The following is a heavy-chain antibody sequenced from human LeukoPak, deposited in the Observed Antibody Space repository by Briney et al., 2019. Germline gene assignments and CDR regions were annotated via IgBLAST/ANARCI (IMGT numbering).Heavy chain of an antibody. J-gene: IGHJ4*02. CDR1: GGSISSYY. D-gene: IGHD3-22*01. CDR2: IYYSGST. V-gene: IGHV4-59*08. Sequence: SETLSLTCTVSGGSISSYYWSWVRQPPGKGLEWSGDIYYSGSTNYNPSLKSRVTISVDTSKSQFSLKLSSVTAADTAVYYCARHGPYYYDSSGSVWGQGTLVTVSS. CDR3: ARHGPYYYDSSGSV.